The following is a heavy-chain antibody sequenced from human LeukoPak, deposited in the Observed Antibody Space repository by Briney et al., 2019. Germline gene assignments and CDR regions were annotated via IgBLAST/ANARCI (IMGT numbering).Heavy chain of an antibody. J-gene: IGHJ4*02. D-gene: IGHD7-27*01. Sequence: GASVKVSCKASGGTFSSYAISWVRQAPGQGLEWMGGIIPIFGTANYAQKFQGRVTITADESTSTAYMELSSLRSEDTAVYYCAKEGRNWGRDCFDYWGQGTLVTVSS. CDR2: IIPIFGTA. CDR1: GGTFSSYA. V-gene: IGHV1-69*13. CDR3: AKEGRNWGRDCFDY.